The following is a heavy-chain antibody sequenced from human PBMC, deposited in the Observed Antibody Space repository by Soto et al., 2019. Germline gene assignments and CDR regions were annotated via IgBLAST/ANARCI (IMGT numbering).Heavy chain of an antibody. CDR2: ISTYTGNT. CDR3: ARGYYYGSGRPTPGGMDV. J-gene: IGHJ6*02. D-gene: IGHD3-10*01. CDR1: GYTFTNYD. V-gene: IGHV1-18*01. Sequence: QVHLVQSGAEVKKPGASVKVSCKASGYTFTNYDINWVRQAPGQGLEWMGWISTYTGNTNYAQKLQGRVTMTTDTATSTAYMELRSLRSDVTAVYYCARGYYYGSGRPTPGGMDVWGQRTRVTVSS.